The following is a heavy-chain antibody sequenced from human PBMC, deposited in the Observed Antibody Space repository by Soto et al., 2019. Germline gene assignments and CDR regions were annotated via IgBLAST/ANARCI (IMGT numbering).Heavy chain of an antibody. D-gene: IGHD3-3*01. CDR2: INPNSGGT. CDR3: ARASFYDFWSGPSSHYYGMDV. CDR1: GYTFTGYY. J-gene: IGHJ6*02. V-gene: IGHV1-2*04. Sequence: ASVKVSCKASGYTFTGYYMHWVRQAPGQGLEWMGWINPNSGGTNYAQKYQGWVNMTRDTSISTAYMELSRLRSEDTAVYYCARASFYDFWSGPSSHYYGMDVWGQGTTVTVSS.